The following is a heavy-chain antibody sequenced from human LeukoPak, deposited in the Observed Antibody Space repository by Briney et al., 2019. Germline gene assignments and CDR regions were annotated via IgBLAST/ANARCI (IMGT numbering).Heavy chain of an antibody. CDR2: IYYRGST. Sequence: PSQTLSLTCTVSGGSISSGDYYWSWIRQPPGKGLEWIGYIYYRGSTYYNPSLKSRVTISVDTSKNQFSLKLSSVTAADRAAYYCAREGDSSSWLGDAFDVWGQGTMVTVSS. J-gene: IGHJ3*01. CDR3: AREGDSSSWLGDAFDV. V-gene: IGHV4-30-4*01. D-gene: IGHD6-13*01. CDR1: GGSISSGDYY.